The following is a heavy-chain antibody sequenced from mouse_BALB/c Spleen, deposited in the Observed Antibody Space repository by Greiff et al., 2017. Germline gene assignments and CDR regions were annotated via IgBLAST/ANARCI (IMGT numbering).Heavy chain of an antibody. V-gene: IGHV2-9*02. CDR2: IWAGGST. D-gene: IGHD2-3*01. CDR3: ASGYDGYFYAMDY. Sequence: QVQLQQSGPGLVAPSQSLSITCTVSGFSLTSYGVHWVRQPPGKGLEWLGVIWAGGSTNYNSALMSRLSISKDNSKSQVFLKMNSLQTDDTDMYYCASGYDGYFYAMDYWGQGTSVTDSS. CDR1: GFSLTSYG. J-gene: IGHJ4*01.